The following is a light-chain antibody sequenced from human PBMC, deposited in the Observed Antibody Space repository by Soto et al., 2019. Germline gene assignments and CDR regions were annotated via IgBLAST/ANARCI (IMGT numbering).Light chain of an antibody. J-gene: IGKJ1*01. CDR3: QQYGSSPRT. CDR2: GAS. Sequence: EIVLTQSPGTLSLSLGERATLSCRASQSVSRSYLAWYQQKPGQAPRLLIYGASSRGAGIPDRFSGSGSGTDFTLTISRLEPEDFAVYYCQQYGSSPRTFGQGTKVEIK. CDR1: QSVSRSY. V-gene: IGKV3-20*01.